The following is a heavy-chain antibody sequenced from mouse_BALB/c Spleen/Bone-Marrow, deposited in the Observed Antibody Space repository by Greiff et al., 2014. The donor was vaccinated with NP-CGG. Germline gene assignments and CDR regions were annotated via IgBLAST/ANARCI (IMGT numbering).Heavy chain of an antibody. CDR1: GYTFRSYW. J-gene: IGHJ2*01. Sequence: QVQLQQSGAELVKPGASVKLSCKASGYTFRSYWMHWVKQRPGQGLEWIGGIFPGSGSTNYNAKFKGKATLTADTSSNTAYLQLTEETADDYCAYCWERRGTRFDYWGQGTTLTVSS. CDR3: ERRGTRFDY. D-gene: IGHD1-1*01. V-gene: IGHV1-9*01. CDR2: IFPGSGST.